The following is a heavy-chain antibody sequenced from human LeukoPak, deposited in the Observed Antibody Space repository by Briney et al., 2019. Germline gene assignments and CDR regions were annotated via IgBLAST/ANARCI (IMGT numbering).Heavy chain of an antibody. D-gene: IGHD3-16*02. V-gene: IGHV3-23*01. CDR2: ISGSGGST. CDR3: ARDHYDYVWGSYRYLPLDY. CDR1: GFTFSSYA. J-gene: IGHJ4*02. Sequence: GGSLRLSCAASGFTFSSYAMSWVRQAPGKGLEWVSAISGSGGSTYYADSVKGRFTISRDNSKNTLYLQMNSLRAEDTAVYYCARDHYDYVWGSYRYLPLDYWGQGTLVTVSS.